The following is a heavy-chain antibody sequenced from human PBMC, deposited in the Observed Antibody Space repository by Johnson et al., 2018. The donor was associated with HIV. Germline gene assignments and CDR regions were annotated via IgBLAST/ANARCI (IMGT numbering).Heavy chain of an antibody. V-gene: IGHV3-33*06. Sequence: QVQLVESGGGVVQPGRSLRLSCAASGFTFSSYGLHWVRQAPGKGLAWVAVIWYDGRNKYYADSVTGRFTISSDNSKNTLYLQMNSLRAEDTAVYYCAKDLSGYSYGYGAFDIWGQGTMVTVSS. CDR1: GFTFSSYG. CDR2: IWYDGRNK. CDR3: AKDLSGYSYGYGAFDI. D-gene: IGHD5-18*01. J-gene: IGHJ3*02.